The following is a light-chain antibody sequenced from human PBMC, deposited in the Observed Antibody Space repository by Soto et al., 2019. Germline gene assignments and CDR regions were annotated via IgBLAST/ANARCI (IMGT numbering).Light chain of an antibody. J-gene: IGLJ2*01. CDR2: GNS. V-gene: IGLV1-40*01. CDR3: QSSDSSLSVS. Sequence: QSVLTQPPSVSGAPGQRVTISCTGSSSNVGAGYDVHWYQQLPGTAPKLLIYGNSNRPSGVPDRFSGSKSGTSASLAITGLQAEDEAYYYCQSSDSSLSVSFGGGTKLTVL. CDR1: SSNVGAGYD.